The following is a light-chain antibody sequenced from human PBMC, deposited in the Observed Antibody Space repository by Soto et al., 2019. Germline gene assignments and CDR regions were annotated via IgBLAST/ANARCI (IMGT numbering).Light chain of an antibody. Sequence: QSALTQPASVSGSPGQSITISCTGTSSDVGGYNYVSWYQHHPGKAPRLMIYDVTKRPSGVPDHFSGSKSGNTASLTISGLQTEDEADYYCCSYAGSDTYVVFGGGTKVTVL. V-gene: IGLV2-11*01. CDR2: DVT. CDR1: SSDVGGYNY. J-gene: IGLJ2*01. CDR3: CSYAGSDTYVV.